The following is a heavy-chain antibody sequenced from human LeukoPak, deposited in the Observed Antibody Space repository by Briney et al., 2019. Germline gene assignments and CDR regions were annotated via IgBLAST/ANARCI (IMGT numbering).Heavy chain of an antibody. CDR3: AKPEDRYSSPDY. Sequence: PGRSLRLSCAASGFTFSSYAMNWVRQAPGQGLEWVSVISGSGGSTNYADFVKGRFTISRDNSKNTLYLQMNSLRAEDTAVYYCAKPEDRYSSPDYWGQGTLVTVSS. V-gene: IGHV3-23*01. CDR1: GFTFSSYA. CDR2: ISGSGGST. J-gene: IGHJ4*02. D-gene: IGHD6-13*01.